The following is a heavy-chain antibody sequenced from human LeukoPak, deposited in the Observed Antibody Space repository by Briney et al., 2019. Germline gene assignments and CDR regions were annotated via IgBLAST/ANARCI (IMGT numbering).Heavy chain of an antibody. Sequence: PSETLSPTCTVSGGSISSSSYYWGWIRQPPGKGLEWIGSIYYSGSTYYNPSLKSRVTISVDTSKNQFSLKLSSVTAADTAVYYCAILLTGSDAFDIWGQGTMVTVSS. CDR1: GGSISSSSYY. CDR2: IYYSGST. CDR3: AILLTGSDAFDI. V-gene: IGHV4-39*07. J-gene: IGHJ3*02. D-gene: IGHD3-9*01.